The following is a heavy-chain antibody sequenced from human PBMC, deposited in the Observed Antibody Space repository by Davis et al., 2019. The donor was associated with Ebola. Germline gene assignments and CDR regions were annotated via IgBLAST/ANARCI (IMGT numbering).Heavy chain of an antibody. CDR1: GGSFSGYY. CDR3: ARDRGPFWSGYYTRRPFYFDY. Sequence: PSETLSLTCAVYGGSFSGYYWSWIRQPPGKGLEWIGEINHSGSTKYNPSLKSRVTISVDTSKNQFSLKLSSVTAADTAVYYCARDRGPFWSGYYTRRPFYFDYWGQGTLVTVSS. V-gene: IGHV4-34*01. J-gene: IGHJ4*02. CDR2: INHSGST. D-gene: IGHD3-3*01.